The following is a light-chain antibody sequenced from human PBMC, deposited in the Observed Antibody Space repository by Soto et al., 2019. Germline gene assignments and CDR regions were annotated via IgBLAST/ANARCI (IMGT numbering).Light chain of an antibody. J-gene: IGLJ3*02. CDR2: GNN. CDR3: ATWDVSLSGHWV. CDR1: SSNIGNNY. V-gene: IGLV1-47*01. Sequence: QSAVTQPPSASGTPGQRVTISCSGSSSNIGNNYVFWYQHLPGTAPKLLIYGNNQRPSGVPDRFSGSKSGTSASLAISGLRSEDEAYYYCATWDVSLSGHWVFGGGTQLTVL.